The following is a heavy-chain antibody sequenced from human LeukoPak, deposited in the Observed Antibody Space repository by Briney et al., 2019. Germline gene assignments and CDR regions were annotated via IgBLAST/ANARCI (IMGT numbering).Heavy chain of an antibody. CDR1: GFTFSSYW. Sequence: GGSLRLSCAASGFTFSSYWMSWVRQAPGKGLERVANIKQDGSEKSYVVSVKGRFTISRDNANNSLYLQMNSLGAEDTAVYYCAYLNSHAFDIWGQGTMVTVSS. CDR2: IKQDGSEK. CDR3: AYLNSHAFDI. V-gene: IGHV3-7*01. J-gene: IGHJ3*02. D-gene: IGHD2-21*01.